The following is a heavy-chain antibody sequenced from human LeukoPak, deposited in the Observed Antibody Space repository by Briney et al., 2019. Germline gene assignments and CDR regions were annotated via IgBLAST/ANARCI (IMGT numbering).Heavy chain of an antibody. J-gene: IGHJ4*02. CDR1: GFTFSSYA. CDR2: ISGSGDST. D-gene: IGHD6-13*01. V-gene: IGHV3-23*01. CDR3: AKTRPLDSSSWSHGDY. Sequence: GGSLRLSCAASGFTFSSYAMSWVRQAPGKGLEWVSAISGSGDSTYYGDSVKGRFTISRDNSKNTLYLRMNSLRAEDTAVYYCAKTRPLDSSSWSHGDYWGQGTLVTVSS.